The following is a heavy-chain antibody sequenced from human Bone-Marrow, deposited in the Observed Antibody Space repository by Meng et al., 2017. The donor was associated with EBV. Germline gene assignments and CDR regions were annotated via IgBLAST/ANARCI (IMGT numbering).Heavy chain of an antibody. D-gene: IGHD2-2*02. CDR1: GGSISSSNW. J-gene: IGHJ5*02. Sequence: QVQLQESGPGLVKPSGTLSLTCAVSGGSISSSNWWSWVRQPPGKGLEWIGEIYHTGNTNYSPSLKSRLTISIDESRSQFSLKLNSVTAADTAIYYCARGIPQGGTWWFDPWGQGTLVTVSS. CDR2: IYHTGNT. CDR3: ARGIPQGGTWWFDP. V-gene: IGHV4-4*02.